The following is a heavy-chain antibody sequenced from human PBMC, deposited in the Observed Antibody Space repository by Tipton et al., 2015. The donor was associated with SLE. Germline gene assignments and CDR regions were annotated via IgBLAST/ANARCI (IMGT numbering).Heavy chain of an antibody. D-gene: IGHD3-22*01. V-gene: IGHV4-61*01. J-gene: IGHJ3*02. CDR1: GGSLSSPIYY. CDR3: ARGMFDSRGYSNAFDM. CDR2: ISDSGST. Sequence: TLSLTCTVSGGSLSSPIYYWGWIRQSPGKGLEWIGYISDSGSTNSNPSLKRRVALSLDTSKNQISLNLNSVTAADTAVYYCARGMFDSRGYSNAFDMWSQGTLVTVSS.